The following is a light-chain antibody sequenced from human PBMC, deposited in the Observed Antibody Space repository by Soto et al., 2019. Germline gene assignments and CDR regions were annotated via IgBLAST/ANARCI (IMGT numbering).Light chain of an antibody. J-gene: IGKJ3*01. V-gene: IGKV1-5*01. CDR2: DAS. CDR1: QNIFTY. Sequence: DIHMTQSPSTLSAALGDRVTISSRASQNIFTYLAWYQQKPGKAPKLLIFDASTLQSGVPPRFSGSGSGTEFTLTISSLQPDDFATYYCQHYTLYSASFGPGTKVDIK. CDR3: QHYTLYSAS.